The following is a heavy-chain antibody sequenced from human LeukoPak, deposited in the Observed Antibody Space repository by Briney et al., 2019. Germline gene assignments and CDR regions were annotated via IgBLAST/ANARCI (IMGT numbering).Heavy chain of an antibody. V-gene: IGHV1-3*01. CDR1: GYTFTSYA. Sequence: ASVKVSCKASGYTFTSYAMHWVRQAPGQRLEWMGWINAGNGNTKYSQKFQGRVTITRDTSASTAYMELSSLRSEDTAVYYCASGATYCSSTSCSLRDYFDYWGQGTLVTVSS. J-gene: IGHJ4*02. CDR3: ASGATYCSSTSCSLRDYFDY. CDR2: INAGNGNT. D-gene: IGHD2-2*01.